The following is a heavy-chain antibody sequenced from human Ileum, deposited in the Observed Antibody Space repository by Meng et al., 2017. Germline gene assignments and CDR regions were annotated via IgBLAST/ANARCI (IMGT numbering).Heavy chain of an antibody. CDR2: INGDGRTI. J-gene: IGHJ4*02. V-gene: IGHV3-74*01. CDR1: GFAFSSSW. D-gene: IGHD1-1*01. Sequence: ESLKISCEASGFAFSSSWVHWVRQAPGKGLVWVARINGDGRTISYADSLKGRFTVSRDNAKNTLYLQMNSLRAEDTAVYYCARGVNYYLDYWGQGTLVTVSS. CDR3: ARGVNYYLDY.